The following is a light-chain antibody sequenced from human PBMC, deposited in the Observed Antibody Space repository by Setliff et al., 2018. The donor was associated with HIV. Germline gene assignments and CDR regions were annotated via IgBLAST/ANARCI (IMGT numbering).Light chain of an antibody. CDR1: SSDVGSYNF. V-gene: IGLV2-14*02. J-gene: IGLJ3*02. CDR2: EVS. CDR3: SSYTSSSTWV. Sequence: QSVLTQPASVSGSPGQSITISCTGTSSDVGSYNFVSWYQQHPGKAPKLMIYEVSKRPSGDSDRFSGSKSGNTASLTISGLQADDEADYFCSSYTSSSTWVFGGGTKVTVL.